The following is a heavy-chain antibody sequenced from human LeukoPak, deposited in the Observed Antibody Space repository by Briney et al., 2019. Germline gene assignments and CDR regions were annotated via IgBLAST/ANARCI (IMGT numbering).Heavy chain of an antibody. CDR3: AREGYMIGGFDP. J-gene: IGHJ5*02. CDR1: GFSFSSYN. D-gene: IGHD3-16*01. Sequence: PGGSLRLSCAASGFSFSSYNMNWVRQAPGKGLEWVSSISSGSRSMDYAGSVKGRFTISRDNAKNSLYLQMKSLRAEDTAVYYCAREGYMIGGFDPWGQGTLVTVSS. CDR2: ISSGSRSM. V-gene: IGHV3-21*06.